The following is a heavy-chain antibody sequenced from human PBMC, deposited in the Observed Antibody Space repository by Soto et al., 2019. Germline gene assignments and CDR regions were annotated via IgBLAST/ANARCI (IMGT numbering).Heavy chain of an antibody. D-gene: IGHD3-16*01. V-gene: IGHV3-23*01. CDR3: TKGLDVDNQCADY. CDR1: GFMFGTYA. J-gene: IGHJ4*02. CDR2: ISGSGNTI. Sequence: EVKLLESGGGFVQPGGSLSLSCAASGFMFGTYAMSWVRQAPGKGLEWVSAISGSGNTIYYADSVKGRFTTSRDTSKNTLYLQMSSLSAEDTASYYCTKGLDVDNQCADYCGQGTLVIVSS.